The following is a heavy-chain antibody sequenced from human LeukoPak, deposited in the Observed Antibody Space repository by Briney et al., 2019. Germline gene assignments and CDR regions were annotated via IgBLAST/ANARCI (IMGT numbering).Heavy chain of an antibody. CDR3: ARDLSAYYDSRYAFDI. Sequence: GASVKVSCKASGYTFTGYYMHWVRQAPGQGLEWMGIINPSGGSTSYAQKFQGRVTMTRDTSTSTVYMELSSLRSEDTAVYYCARDLSAYYDSRYAFDIWGQGTMVTVSS. CDR1: GYTFTGYY. V-gene: IGHV1-46*01. J-gene: IGHJ3*02. D-gene: IGHD3-22*01. CDR2: INPSGGST.